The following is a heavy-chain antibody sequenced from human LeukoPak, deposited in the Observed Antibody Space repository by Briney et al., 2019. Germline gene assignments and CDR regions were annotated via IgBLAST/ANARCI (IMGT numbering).Heavy chain of an antibody. Sequence: GGSLRLSCAASGFNFTSYLMTWVRQAPGKGLEWVSGISSFGGRTYYADSVKGRFTISRDNSKNTLYLQMSSLRADDTAVYYCAGAGVAGQVIDYWGQGTLVTVSS. J-gene: IGHJ4*02. D-gene: IGHD6-19*01. CDR1: GFNFTSYL. CDR2: ISSFGGRT. V-gene: IGHV3-23*01. CDR3: AGAGVAGQVIDY.